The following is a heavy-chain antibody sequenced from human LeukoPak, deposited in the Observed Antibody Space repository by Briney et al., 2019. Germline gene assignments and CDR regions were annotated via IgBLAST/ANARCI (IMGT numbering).Heavy chain of an antibody. CDR1: GFTFSSYA. CDR3: AKDYYYDSSGYYPFPTFDY. D-gene: IGHD3-22*01. J-gene: IGHJ4*02. Sequence: PGGSLRLSCAASGFTFSSYAMSWVRQAPGKGLEWVSAISGSGGSIYYADSVKGRFTISRDNSKNTVYLQMNSLRAEDTAVYYCAKDYYYDSSGYYPFPTFDYWGQGTLVTVSS. V-gene: IGHV3-23*01. CDR2: ISGSGGSI.